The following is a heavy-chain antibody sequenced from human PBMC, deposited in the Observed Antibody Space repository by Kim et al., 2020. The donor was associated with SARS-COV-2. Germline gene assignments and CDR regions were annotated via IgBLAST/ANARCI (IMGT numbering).Heavy chain of an antibody. CDR1: GFTFSSYA. Sequence: GGSLRLSCAASGFTFSSYAMHWVRQAPGKGLEWVAVISYDGSNKYYADSVKGRFTISRDNSKNTLYLQMNSLRAEDTAVYYCARVETNYWGQGTLVTASS. V-gene: IGHV3-30-3*01. CDR3: ARVETNY. J-gene: IGHJ4*02. CDR2: ISYDGSNK. D-gene: IGHD1-1*01.